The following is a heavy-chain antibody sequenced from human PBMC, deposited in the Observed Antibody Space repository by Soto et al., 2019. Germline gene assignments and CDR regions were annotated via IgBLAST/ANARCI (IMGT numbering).Heavy chain of an antibody. V-gene: IGHV4-59*01. CDR3: ARVGPDSSGYYSEDAFDI. Sequence: SETLSLTCTFSGGSISSYYWSWIRQPPGKGLEWIGYIYYSGSTNYNPSLKSRVTISVDTSKNQFSLKLSSVTAADTAVYYCARVGPDSSGYYSEDAFDIWGQGTMVTVSS. J-gene: IGHJ3*02. CDR1: GGSISSYY. D-gene: IGHD3-22*01. CDR2: IYYSGST.